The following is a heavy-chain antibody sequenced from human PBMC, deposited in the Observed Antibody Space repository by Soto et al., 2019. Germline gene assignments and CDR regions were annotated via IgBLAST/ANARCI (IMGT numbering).Heavy chain of an antibody. CDR1: GGSISSYY. D-gene: IGHD3-10*01. V-gene: IGHV4-59*01. CDR2: IYYSGST. CDR3: ARITMVRGVIITWDY. Sequence: SETLSLTCTVSGGSISSYYWSWIRQPPGKGLEWIGYIYYSGSTNYNPSLKSRVTMTTDTSTSTAYMELRSLRSDDTAVYYCARITMVRGVIITWDYWRQGTLVTVSS. J-gene: IGHJ4*02.